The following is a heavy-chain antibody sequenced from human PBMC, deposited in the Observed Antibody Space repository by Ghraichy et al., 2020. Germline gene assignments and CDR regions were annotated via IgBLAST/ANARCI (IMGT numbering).Heavy chain of an antibody. D-gene: IGHD3-9*01. V-gene: IGHV5-51*01. J-gene: IGHJ4*02. CDR3: VRQLSHDILTDHRY. Sequence: GESLNISCKGSGYTFSTHWIAWVRQVPGKGLEWMGIIYPGDSDVRYSPSFQGQVTISVDKSITTAYLQWSSLRASDTAMYYCVRQLSHDILTDHRYWGQGTLVTVSS. CDR1: GYTFSTHW. CDR2: IYPGDSDV.